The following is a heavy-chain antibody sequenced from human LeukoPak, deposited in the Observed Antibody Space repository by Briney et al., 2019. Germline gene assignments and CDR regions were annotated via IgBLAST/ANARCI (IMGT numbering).Heavy chain of an antibody. CDR3: GTFGGTVAPGF. D-gene: IGHD3-16*01. J-gene: IGHJ4*02. CDR1: GFTVSSNN. Sequence: GGSLILSCAASGFTVSSNNLAWVRQAPGKGLQWVSTIYYNADTKYADSVRGRFTTSRDNSKSTLHLQLNGLRAEDTAVYYCGTFGGTVAPGFWGQGTLVTVSS. CDR2: IYYNADT. V-gene: IGHV3-53*01.